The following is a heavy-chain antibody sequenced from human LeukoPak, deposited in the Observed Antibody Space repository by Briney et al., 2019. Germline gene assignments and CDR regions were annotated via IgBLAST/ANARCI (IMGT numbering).Heavy chain of an antibody. CDR1: GFTFGDYA. V-gene: IGHV3-49*04. J-gene: IGHJ6*03. CDR2: IRSKAYGGTT. Sequence: GGSLRLSCTASGFTFGDYAMSWVRQAPGKGLEWVGFIRSKAYGGTTEYAASVKGRFTISRDDSKSIAYLQMNSLKTEDTAVYYCTRRVRWVVSPPSYYYYYMDVWGKGTTVTISS. D-gene: IGHD2-15*01. CDR3: TRRVRWVVSPPSYYYYYMDV.